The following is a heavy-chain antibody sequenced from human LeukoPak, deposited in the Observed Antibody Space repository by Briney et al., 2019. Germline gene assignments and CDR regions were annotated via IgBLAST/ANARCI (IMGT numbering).Heavy chain of an antibody. V-gene: IGHV3-48*03. D-gene: IGHD5-24*01. CDR2: ISSSGSTI. CDR3: AKDDRWLQFCC. CDR1: GFTFSSYE. Sequence: GGSLRLSCAASGFTFSSYEMNWVRQAPGKGLEWVSYISSSGSTIYYADSVKGRFTISRDNSRNTVYLQMNSLRAEDTAVYYCAKDDRWLQFCCWGQGTLVTVSA. J-gene: IGHJ4*02.